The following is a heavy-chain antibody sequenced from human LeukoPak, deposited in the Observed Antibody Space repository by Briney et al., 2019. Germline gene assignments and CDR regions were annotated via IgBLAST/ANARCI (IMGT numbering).Heavy chain of an antibody. CDR2: ISSSSSYI. D-gene: IGHD3-10*01. CDR3: AREISMVRGVISSPQ. CDR1: GFTFSSYS. Sequence: GGSLRLSCAASGFTFSSYSMNWVRQAPGKGLEWVSSISSSSSYIYYADSVKGRFTISRDNAKNSLYLQMNSLRAEDTAVYYCAREISMVRGVISSPQWGQGTLVTVSS. V-gene: IGHV3-21*01. J-gene: IGHJ4*02.